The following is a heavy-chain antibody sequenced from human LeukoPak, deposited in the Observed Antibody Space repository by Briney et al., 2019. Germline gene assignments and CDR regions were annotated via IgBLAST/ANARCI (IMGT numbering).Heavy chain of an antibody. CDR3: ARPQRLLSSSWDDDAFDI. Sequence: GASVKVSCKASGYTFTGYYMHWVRQAPGQGLEWMGWINPNSGGTNYAQKFQGRVTMTSDTSIGTAYMELSRLRSDDTAVYYCARPQRLLSSSWDDDAFDIWGQGTMVTVSS. V-gene: IGHV1-2*02. J-gene: IGHJ3*02. D-gene: IGHD6-13*01. CDR1: GYTFTGYY. CDR2: INPNSGGT.